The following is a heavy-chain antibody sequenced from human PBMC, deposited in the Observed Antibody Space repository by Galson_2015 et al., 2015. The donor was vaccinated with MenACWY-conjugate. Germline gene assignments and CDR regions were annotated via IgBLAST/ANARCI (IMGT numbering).Heavy chain of an antibody. CDR2: IYYSGST. CDR1: GGSISSSSYY. V-gene: IGHV4-39*07. J-gene: IGHJ6*02. D-gene: IGHD3-3*01. CDR3: ARVANTIFGVVINSGYYYGMDV. Sequence: ETLSLTCTVSGGSISSSSYYWGWIRQPPGKGLEWIGSIYYSGSTYYNPSLKSRVTISVDTSKNQFSLKLSSVTAADTAVYYCARVANTIFGVVINSGYYYGMDVWGQGTTVTVSS.